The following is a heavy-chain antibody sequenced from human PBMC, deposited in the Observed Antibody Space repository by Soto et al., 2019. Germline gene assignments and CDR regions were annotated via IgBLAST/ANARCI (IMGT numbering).Heavy chain of an antibody. CDR3: ARTQFRSGYHYGHAFDI. Sequence: SVKVSCKASGGTFSSYAISWVRQAPGQGLEWMGGIIPIFGTVNYAQKFQGRVTITADESTSTAYMELSSLRSEDTAVYYCARTQFRSGYHYGHAFDIWGQGTMVTVSS. V-gene: IGHV1-69*13. CDR2: IIPIFGTV. D-gene: IGHD3-22*01. CDR1: GGTFSSYA. J-gene: IGHJ3*02.